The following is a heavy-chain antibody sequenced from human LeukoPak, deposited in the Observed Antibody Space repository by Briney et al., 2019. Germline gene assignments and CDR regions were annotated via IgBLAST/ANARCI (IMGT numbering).Heavy chain of an antibody. J-gene: IGHJ4*02. D-gene: IGHD3-10*01. CDR2: IYCSGST. Sequence: SETLSLTCTVSGGSISSYYWSWIRQPPGKGLEWIGYIYCSGSTNYNPSLKSRVTISVDTSKNQFSLKLSSVTAADTAVYHCARGGITMVRGVIITPAFDYWGQGTLVTVSS. V-gene: IGHV4-59*01. CDR3: ARGGITMVRGVIITPAFDY. CDR1: GGSISSYY.